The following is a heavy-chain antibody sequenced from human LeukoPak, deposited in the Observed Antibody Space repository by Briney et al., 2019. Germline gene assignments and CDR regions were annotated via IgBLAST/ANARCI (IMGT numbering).Heavy chain of an antibody. CDR2: INPNSGGT. J-gene: IGHJ4*02. D-gene: IGHD3-10*01. CDR3: ARSVLLWFGELPYDY. V-gene: IGHV1-2*02. CDR1: GYTLTELS. Sequence: ASVKVSCKVSGYTLTELSMHWVRQAPGQGLEWMGWINPNSGGTNYAQKFQGRVTMTRDTSISTAYMELSRLRSDDTAVYYCARSVLLWFGELPYDYWGQGTLVTVSS.